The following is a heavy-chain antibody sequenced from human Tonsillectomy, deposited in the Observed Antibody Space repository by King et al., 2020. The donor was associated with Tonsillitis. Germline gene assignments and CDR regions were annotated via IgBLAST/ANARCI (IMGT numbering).Heavy chain of an antibody. V-gene: IGHV4-61*01. CDR2: ISGNAST. CDR1: TVAVGSTSRCY. CDR3: SYTTGWPRFYV. J-gene: IGHJ4*01. Sequence: QLQESGPGLVKPSETLSLTCSVFGGCTVAVGSTSRCYWHWVRQAPGGGLEWIGHISGNASTLYNPSLESRVTISADPSKKQFSLELKSVTGAGTASYYCSYTTGWPRFYVWGPGILVTVSS. D-gene: IGHD3-16*01.